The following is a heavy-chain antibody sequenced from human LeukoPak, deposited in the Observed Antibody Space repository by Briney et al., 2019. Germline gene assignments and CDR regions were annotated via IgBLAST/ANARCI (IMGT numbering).Heavy chain of an antibody. V-gene: IGHV4-4*07. CDR1: GGSISRYY. D-gene: IGHD6-19*01. CDR2: IYTSGST. Sequence: SETLSLTCTVSGGSISRYYWSWIRQPAGKGLEWIGRIYTSGSTNYNSSLKSRVTISVDTSKNQFSLKLSSVTAAVTAVYYCARDPYSSGWYDYWGQGTLVTVSS. CDR3: ARDPYSSGWYDY. J-gene: IGHJ4*02.